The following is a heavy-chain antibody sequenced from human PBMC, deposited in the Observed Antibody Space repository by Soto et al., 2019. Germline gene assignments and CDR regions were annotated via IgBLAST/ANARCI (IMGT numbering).Heavy chain of an antibody. J-gene: IGHJ4*02. CDR1: GGSFSSYA. Sequence: SVKVSCKASGGSFSSYAISWVRQAPGQGLEWMGGIIPIFGTANYAQKFQGRVTITADESTSTAYMELSSLRSEDTAVYYCARPRDSSGYLLDYWGQGTLVTVSS. CDR3: ARPRDSSGYLLDY. V-gene: IGHV1-69*13. D-gene: IGHD3-22*01. CDR2: IIPIFGTA.